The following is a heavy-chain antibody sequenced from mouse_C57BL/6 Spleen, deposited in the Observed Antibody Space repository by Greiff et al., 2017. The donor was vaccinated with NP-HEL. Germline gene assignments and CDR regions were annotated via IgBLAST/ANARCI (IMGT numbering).Heavy chain of an antibody. D-gene: IGHD1-1*01. V-gene: IGHV1-20*01. CDR3: ARSGYGSSPWYFDV. J-gene: IGHJ1*03. Sequence: EVQLQQSGPELVKPGDSVKISCKASGYSFTGYFMNWVMQSHGKSLEWIGRINPYNGDTFYNQKFKGKATLTVDKSSSTAHMELRSLTSEDSAVYYCARSGYGSSPWYFDVWGTGTTVTVSS. CDR1: GYSFTGYF. CDR2: INPYNGDT.